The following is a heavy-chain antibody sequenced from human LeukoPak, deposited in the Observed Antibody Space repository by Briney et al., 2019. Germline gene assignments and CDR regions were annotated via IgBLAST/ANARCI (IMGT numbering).Heavy chain of an antibody. Sequence: GGSLRLSCTVSGFTVSSNSMNWVRQAPGKGLEWVSCISSSSSYTYYVDSVKGRFTISRDNAKNSLYLQMNSLRAEDTAVYYCARGRPVLQLLWGAFDIWGQGTMVTVYS. J-gene: IGHJ3*02. CDR1: GFTVSSNS. D-gene: IGHD1-7*01. CDR2: ISSSSSYT. V-gene: IGHV3-21*01. CDR3: ARGRPVLQLLWGAFDI.